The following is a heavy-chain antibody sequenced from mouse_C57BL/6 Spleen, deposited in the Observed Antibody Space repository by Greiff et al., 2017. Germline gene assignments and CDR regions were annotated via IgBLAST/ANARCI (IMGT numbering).Heavy chain of an antibody. CDR3: ACDYDGASDWYFDV. J-gene: IGHJ1*03. CDR2: IHPSSGCT. D-gene: IGHD2-4*01. CDR1: GYTFTSYW. V-gene: IGHV1-64*01. Sequence: QVQLQQPGAELVKPGASVKLSCKASGYTFTSYWMHWVKQRPGQGLEWIGMIHPSSGCTNYNEKFKSKATLTVDKSSSTAYMQLSSLTSEDSAVYYCACDYDGASDWYFDVWGTGTTVTVSS.